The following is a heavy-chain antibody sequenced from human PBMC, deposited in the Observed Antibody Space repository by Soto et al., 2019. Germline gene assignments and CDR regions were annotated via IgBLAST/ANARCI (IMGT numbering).Heavy chain of an antibody. Sequence: QVQLQESGPGLVKPSETLSLTCTVSGDSVSSGSYYWSWIRQPPGKGLECIGYIYYSGATNYNPSLKSRVSISVDTSKNHFSLKLSSVTAADTAVYYCARGGGGTAPFDSWGQGTLVTVSS. CDR2: IYYSGAT. D-gene: IGHD5-18*01. CDR3: ARGGGGTAPFDS. V-gene: IGHV4-61*03. J-gene: IGHJ4*02. CDR1: GDSVSSGSYY.